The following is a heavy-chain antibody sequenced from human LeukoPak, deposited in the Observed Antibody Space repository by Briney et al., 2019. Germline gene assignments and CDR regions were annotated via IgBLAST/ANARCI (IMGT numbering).Heavy chain of an antibody. D-gene: IGHD6-13*01. CDR2: ISGSGGST. Sequence: GGTLRLSCAGSGFTFSSYGMTWVRQAPGKGLEWVSSISGSGGSTFYAYSVKGRFTISRDNSKNTLYLQMNSLRAEDTAVYYCVRGAYSSSWLNFDYWGQGTLVTVSS. CDR3: VRGAYSSSWLNFDY. J-gene: IGHJ4*02. V-gene: IGHV3-23*01. CDR1: GFTFSSYG.